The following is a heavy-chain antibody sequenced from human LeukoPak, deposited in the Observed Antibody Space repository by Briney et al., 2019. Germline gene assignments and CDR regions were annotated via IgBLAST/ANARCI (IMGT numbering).Heavy chain of an antibody. D-gene: IGHD1-26*01. V-gene: IGHV5-51*03. J-gene: IGHJ4*02. CDR1: GYSFTTYW. Sequence: GQSLKISCKGSGYSFTTYWVAWVRQMPGKGLEWMGTIYPTDSETTYSPSFQGHVTISVDKSIGIAYLQWTSLKTAGTAIYYRARGGHENFDYWGQGTLVTVSS. CDR2: IYPTDSET. CDR3: ARGGHENFDY.